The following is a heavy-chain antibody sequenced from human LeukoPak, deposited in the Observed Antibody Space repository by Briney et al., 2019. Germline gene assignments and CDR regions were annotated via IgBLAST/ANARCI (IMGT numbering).Heavy chain of an antibody. CDR2: FYYSGST. Sequence: SETLSLTCTGSGGSISSYCWSWIRQPPGKGLEWIGYFYYSGSTNYNPSLKSRVTISVDTSKNQFSLKLSSVTAADTAFYYGAALRNNWFDPWGQGTLVTVSS. V-gene: IGHV4-59*08. CDR3: AALRNNWFDP. J-gene: IGHJ5*02. CDR1: GGSISSYC.